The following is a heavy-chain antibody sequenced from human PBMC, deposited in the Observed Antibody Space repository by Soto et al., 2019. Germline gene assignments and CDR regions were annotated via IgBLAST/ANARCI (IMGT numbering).Heavy chain of an antibody. J-gene: IGHJ6*02. CDR1: GGSISNHY. CDR3: VRESEGGGCWSGGACYGLDV. CDR2: IYTSVHN. V-gene: IGHV4-4*07. D-gene: IGHD2-15*01. Sequence: QVQLQESGPGLVKPSSTLSLTCIVAGGSISNHYWCWIREPAGEGLEWMGRIYTSVHNYYNPSLKSRVTMSADKSHNQYSMKMTAVTAADTDVDYCVRESEGGGCWSGGACYGLDVWGQGTTVTVSS.